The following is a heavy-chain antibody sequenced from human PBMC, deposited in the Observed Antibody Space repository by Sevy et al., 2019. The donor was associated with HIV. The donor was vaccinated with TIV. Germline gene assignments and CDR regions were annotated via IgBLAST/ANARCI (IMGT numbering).Heavy chain of an antibody. CDR2: IKSKTDGGTT. D-gene: IGHD3-16*02. V-gene: IGHV3-15*01. CDR3: TIDGLFDP. Sequence: GGSLRLSCAASGFTFSIAWMSWVRQTPGKGLEWVGRIKSKTDGGTTDYAAPVKGRFTISRDDSKNTLYLQMNNLKTEDTALYLCTIDGLFDPWGQRTLVTVSS. CDR1: GFTFSIAW. J-gene: IGHJ5*02.